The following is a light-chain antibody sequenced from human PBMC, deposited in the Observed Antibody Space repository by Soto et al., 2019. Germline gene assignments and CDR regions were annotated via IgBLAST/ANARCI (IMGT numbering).Light chain of an antibody. CDR3: LKHNSAPWT. Sequence: DIQMTQSPSSLSASVGDRVTITCRASQGISNYLAWFQQKPGKVPQLLIYSASTLQSGVPSRFSGSGSGTDFTLTISSLQPECVATYYCLKHNSAPWTCGHGTKVEIK. CDR1: QGISNY. V-gene: IGKV1-27*01. J-gene: IGKJ1*01. CDR2: SAS.